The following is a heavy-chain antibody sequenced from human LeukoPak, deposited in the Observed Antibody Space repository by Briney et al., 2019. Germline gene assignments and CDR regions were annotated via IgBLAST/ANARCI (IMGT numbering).Heavy chain of an antibody. J-gene: IGHJ4*02. CDR2: IKPTGSET. CDR1: GFTFSSYW. Sequence: GGSLRLSCAASGFTFSSYWMMWVRQAPGQGPEFLANIKPTGSETYYVDPVKGRFTISRDNAKNLLFLQMNSLRGEDTAVYYCGRFGYEAAVDLWGRGTLVTVSS. CDR3: GRFGYEAAVDL. V-gene: IGHV3-7*01. D-gene: IGHD6-13*01.